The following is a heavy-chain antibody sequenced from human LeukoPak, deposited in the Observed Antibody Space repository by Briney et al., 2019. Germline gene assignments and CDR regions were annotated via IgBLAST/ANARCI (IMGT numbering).Heavy chain of an antibody. J-gene: IGHJ4*02. CDR1: GFNVSNNY. D-gene: IGHD3-10*01. CDR3: AISGLGFGESRGLDY. Sequence: QAGGSLRLSCAASGFNVSNNYMNWVRQAPGKGLEWVSVIFSSGPTYYADSVKGRFTISRDTSKNALYLQMNSLRAEDTAVYYCAISGLGFGESRGLDYWGQGTLVTVSS. V-gene: IGHV3-53*01. CDR2: IFSSGPT.